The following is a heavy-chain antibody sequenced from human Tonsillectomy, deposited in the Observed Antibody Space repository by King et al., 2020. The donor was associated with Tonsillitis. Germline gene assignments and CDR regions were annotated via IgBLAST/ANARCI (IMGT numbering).Heavy chain of an antibody. CDR1: GFTFSSYA. CDR2: ISSDGSNK. D-gene: IGHD3-16*02. V-gene: IGHV3-30-3*01. Sequence: VQLVESGGGVVQPGRSLRLSCAASGFTFSSYAMHLVRQAPGKGLEWVAVISSDGSNKYYADSVKGRFTISRDNSKNTLYLQMNSLRAEDTAVYYCARDPSSWYFQHWGQGTLVTVSS. CDR3: ARDPSSWYFQH. J-gene: IGHJ1*01.